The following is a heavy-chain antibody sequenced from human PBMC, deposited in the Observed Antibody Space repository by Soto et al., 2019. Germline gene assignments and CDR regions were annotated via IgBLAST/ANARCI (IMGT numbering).Heavy chain of an antibody. D-gene: IGHD2-8*01. CDR3: ARGLSRRILNYLDT. J-gene: IGHJ5*02. CDR2: ISFGSSFT. CDR1: GFTFGDYY. Sequence: XGCLRIAFAASGFTFGDYYMTWLRQAPGKGPECISYISFGSSFTNYADSVEGRFTISRDNAKNTLYLQMKSLRVEDTAVYYCARGLSRRILNYLDTWGQGVLVTVSS. V-gene: IGHV3-11*06.